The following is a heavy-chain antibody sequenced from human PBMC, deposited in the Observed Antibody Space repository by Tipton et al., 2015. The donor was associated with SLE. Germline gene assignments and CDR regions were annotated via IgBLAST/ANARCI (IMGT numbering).Heavy chain of an antibody. V-gene: IGHV4-4*07. Sequence: LRLSCTVSGGSISSYYWSWIRQPAGKGLEWIGRIYTSGSTNYNPSLKSRVTMSVDTSKNQFSLKLSSVTAADTAVYYCARDGGYCSSTSCSRPGYYYYGMDVWGQGTTVTVSS. D-gene: IGHD2-2*01. CDR2: IYTSGST. J-gene: IGHJ6*02. CDR1: GGSISSYY. CDR3: ARDGGYCSSTSCSRPGYYYYGMDV.